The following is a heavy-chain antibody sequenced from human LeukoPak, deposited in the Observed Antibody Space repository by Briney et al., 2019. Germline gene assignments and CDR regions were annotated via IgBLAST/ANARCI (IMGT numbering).Heavy chain of an antibody. CDR3: ARVQFFGTYSEAFDI. CDR2: ISGSGGST. J-gene: IGHJ3*02. V-gene: IGHV3-23*01. CDR1: GFTLSSYA. Sequence: GGSLRLSCAASGFTLSSYAMSWVRQAPGKGLEWVSTISGSGGSTYYADSVKGRFTISRDNSKNTLYLQMNSLRAEDTAVYYSARVQFFGTYSEAFDIWGRGTMVTVSS. D-gene: IGHD1-26*01.